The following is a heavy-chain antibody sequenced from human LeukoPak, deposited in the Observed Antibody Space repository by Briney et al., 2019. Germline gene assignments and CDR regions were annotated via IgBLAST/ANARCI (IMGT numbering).Heavy chain of an antibody. J-gene: IGHJ4*02. CDR3: ARGRLRQWLAFDH. CDR1: GGSFSGYY. D-gene: IGHD6-19*01. V-gene: IGHV4-34*01. CDR2: INHSGST. Sequence: SETLSLTCAVYGGSFSGYYWSWIRQPPGKGLEWIGEINHSGSTNYNPSLKSRVTISVDTSKNQFSLKLSSVTAADTAVYYCARGRLRQWLAFDHWGQGTLVTVSS.